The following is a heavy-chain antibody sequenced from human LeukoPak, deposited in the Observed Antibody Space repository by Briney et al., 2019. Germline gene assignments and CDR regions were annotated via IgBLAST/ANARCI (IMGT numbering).Heavy chain of an antibody. J-gene: IGHJ4*02. CDR3: AKDMEGYCSGGSCAFDY. V-gene: IGHV3-9*01. D-gene: IGHD2-15*01. Sequence: PGGSLRLSCAASGFTFDDYAMHWVRQAPGKGLEWVSGISWNSGSIGYADSVKGRFTISRDNAKNSLYLQMNSLRAEDTALYYCAKDMEGYCSGGSCAFDYWGQGTLVTVSS. CDR1: GFTFDDYA. CDR2: ISWNSGSI.